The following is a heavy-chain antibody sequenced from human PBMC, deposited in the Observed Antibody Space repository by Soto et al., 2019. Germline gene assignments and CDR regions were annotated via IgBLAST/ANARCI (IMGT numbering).Heavy chain of an antibody. CDR1: GGSISSYY. CDR2: IYTSGST. D-gene: IGHD3-10*01. CDR3: AGDCYGSGSYFYYYYYGMDV. V-gene: IGHV4-4*07. J-gene: IGHJ6*02. Sequence: ETLSLTCTVSGGSISSYYWSWIRQPAGKGLEWIGPIYTSGSTNYNPSLKSRVTMSVDTSKNQFSLKLSSVTAADTAVYYCAGDCYGSGSYFYYYYYGMDVWGQGTTVTVSS.